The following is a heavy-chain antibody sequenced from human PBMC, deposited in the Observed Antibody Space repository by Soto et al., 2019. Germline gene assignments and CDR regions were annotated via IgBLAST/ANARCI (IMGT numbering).Heavy chain of an antibody. J-gene: IGHJ4*02. D-gene: IGHD6-25*01. CDR3: ARTNSPVRLEYYFDY. CDR1: GGSISSYY. Sequence: SETLSLTCTVSGGSISSYYWSWIRQPPGKGLEWIGYIYYSGSTNYNPSLKSRVTISVDTSKNQFSLKLSSVTAADTAVYYCARTNSPVRLEYYFDYWGQGTLVTVSS. CDR2: IYYSGST. V-gene: IGHV4-59*01.